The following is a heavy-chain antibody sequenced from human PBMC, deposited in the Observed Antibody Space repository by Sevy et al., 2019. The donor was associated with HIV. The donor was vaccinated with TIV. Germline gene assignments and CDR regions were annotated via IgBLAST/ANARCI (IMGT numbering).Heavy chain of an antibody. D-gene: IGHD6-19*01. CDR2: IRNKAYDGTT. J-gene: IGHJ5*02. CDR1: GFTFGDYA. V-gene: IGHV3-49*03. CDR3: TRDPTEGIAVAGNWYDP. Sequence: GGSLRLSCKASGFTFGDYAMSWFRQAPGKGLEWVGFIRNKAYDGTTEYAVSVKGRFTISRDDSKSIAYLQMNSLKPEDTAVYYCTRDPTEGIAVAGNWYDPWGQGTLVTVSS.